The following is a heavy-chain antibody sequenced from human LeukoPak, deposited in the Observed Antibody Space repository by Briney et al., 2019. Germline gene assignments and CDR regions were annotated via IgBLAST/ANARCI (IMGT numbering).Heavy chain of an antibody. CDR1: GFTFSSYS. D-gene: IGHD6-6*01. CDR2: ITSGSNYI. CDR3: AKMYSSSPGSLANAFDI. Sequence: GGSLRLSCAASGFTFSSYSMNWVRQAPGKGLEWVSSITSGSNYIYYADSVKGRFTVSRDNAKNSLYLQMNSLRVEDTAVYYCAKMYSSSPGSLANAFDIWGQGTMVTVSS. J-gene: IGHJ3*02. V-gene: IGHV3-21*01.